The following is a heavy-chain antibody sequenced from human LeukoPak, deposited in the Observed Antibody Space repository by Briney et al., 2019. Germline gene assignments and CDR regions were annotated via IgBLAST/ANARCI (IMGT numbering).Heavy chain of an antibody. CDR1: GFTFSSYS. CDR3: ARDPTAAARGYYYYYMDV. Sequence: PGGSLRLSCAASGFTFSSYSMNWVRQAPGKGLEWVSSISSSSSYIYYADSVKGRFTISRDNAKNSLYLQMNSLRAEDTAVYYCARDPTAAARGYYYYYMDVWGKGTTVTISS. CDR2: ISSSSSYI. V-gene: IGHV3-21*01. D-gene: IGHD6-13*01. J-gene: IGHJ6*03.